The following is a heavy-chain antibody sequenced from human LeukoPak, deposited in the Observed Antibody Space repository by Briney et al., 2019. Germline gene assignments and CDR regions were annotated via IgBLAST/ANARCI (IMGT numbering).Heavy chain of an antibody. V-gene: IGHV4-34*01. CDR2: INHSGST. Sequence: PSETLSLTCAVYGGSFSGYYWSWIRQPPGKGLEWIGEINHSGSTNYNPSLKSRVTISVDTSKNQFSLGLSSVTAADTAVYFCARGRVSSSSWHSTYYYYFYMDVWGKGTTVTVSS. CDR1: GGSFSGYY. J-gene: IGHJ6*03. CDR3: ARGRVSSSSWHSTYYYYFYMDV. D-gene: IGHD6-13*01.